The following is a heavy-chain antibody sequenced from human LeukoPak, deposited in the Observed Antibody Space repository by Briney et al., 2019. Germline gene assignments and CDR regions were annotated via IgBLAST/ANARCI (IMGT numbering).Heavy chain of an antibody. V-gene: IGHV4-59*01. Sequence: LETLSLTCSVSGGSMSTYYWTWIRQPPGKGLEWIGYIYYTGTTNYNPSLKSRVTISVDPSKNQFSLELSSVTAADTAVYYCARNGYFYDYWGQGTLVTVSS. J-gene: IGHJ4*02. CDR1: GGSMSTYY. CDR2: IYYTGTT. CDR3: ARNGYFYDY. D-gene: IGHD2-2*03.